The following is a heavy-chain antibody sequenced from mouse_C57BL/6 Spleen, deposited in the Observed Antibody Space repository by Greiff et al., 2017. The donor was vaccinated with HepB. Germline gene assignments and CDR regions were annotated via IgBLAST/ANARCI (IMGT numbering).Heavy chain of an antibody. CDR3: ARVGLSSLYFDY. CDR1: GFTFSSYA. D-gene: IGHD2-4*01. Sequence: EVMLVESGGGLVKPGGSLKLSCAASGFTFSSYAMSWVRQTPEKRLEWVATISDGGSYTYYPDNVKGRFTISRDNAKNNLYLQMSHLKSEDTAMYYCARVGLSSLYFDYWGQGTTLTVSS. CDR2: ISDGGSYT. V-gene: IGHV5-4*03. J-gene: IGHJ2*01.